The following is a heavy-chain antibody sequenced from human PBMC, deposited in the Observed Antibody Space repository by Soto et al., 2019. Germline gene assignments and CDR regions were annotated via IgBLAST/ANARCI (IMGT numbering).Heavy chain of an antibody. CDR2: IDHIGIT. CDR1: GGSFSDYY. CDR3: VRGKGYSGYDYFDP. Sequence: PSETLSLTCAVYGGSFSDYYWSWIRQSPKKGLEWIGEIDHIGITNYNPSLKSRVAMSIDTSKNQFSLKLTSVTAADTAVYYCVRGKGYSGYDYFDPWGQGTLVTVAS. D-gene: IGHD5-12*01. J-gene: IGHJ5*02. V-gene: IGHV4-34*01.